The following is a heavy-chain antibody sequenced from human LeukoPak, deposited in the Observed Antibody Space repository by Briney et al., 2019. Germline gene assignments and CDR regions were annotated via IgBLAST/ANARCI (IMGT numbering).Heavy chain of an antibody. V-gene: IGHV3-74*01. CDR2: INSDGTNT. CDR1: EFTFSTYC. J-gene: IGHJ3*01. Sequence: PGGSLRLSCAASEFTFSTYCMHWVRQAPWKGLVWVSRINSDGTNTDYADSVKGRFTISRDNAKNTLYMQMNSLRVDDTAVYYCVREASGVSSSAFDVWGQGTMVTVSS. CDR3: VREASGVSSSAFDV. D-gene: IGHD1-26*01.